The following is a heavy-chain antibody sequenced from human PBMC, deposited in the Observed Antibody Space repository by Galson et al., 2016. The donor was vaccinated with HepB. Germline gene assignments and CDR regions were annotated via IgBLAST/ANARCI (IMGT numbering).Heavy chain of an antibody. J-gene: IGHJ6*02. V-gene: IGHV4-61*01. CDR3: ASAYFGGDCFNYYYYGMDV. Sequence: SETLSLTCTVSGGSVSSGSYYWSWIRQPPGKGLEWIGYIYYSGSTNYNPSLKSRVTISVDTSKNQFSLKLSSVTAADTAVYYCASAYFGGDCFNYYYYGMDVWGQGTTVTVSS. CDR2: IYYSGST. CDR1: GGSVSSGSYY. D-gene: IGHD2-21*02.